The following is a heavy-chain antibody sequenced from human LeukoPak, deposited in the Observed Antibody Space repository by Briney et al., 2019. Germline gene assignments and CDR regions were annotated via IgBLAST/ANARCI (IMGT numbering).Heavy chain of an antibody. V-gene: IGHV1-2*02. Sequence: ASVKVSCKASGYSFTGHYMHWVRQAPGQGLEWMGWINPKSGGTNYAQKFQGRVTMTRDTSINTAYMELSRLRSDDTAVYYCAGDMVRGVILRRVLEYWGQGTLVTVSS. D-gene: IGHD3-10*01. CDR3: AGDMVRGVILRRVLEY. CDR1: GYSFTGHY. J-gene: IGHJ4*02. CDR2: INPKSGGT.